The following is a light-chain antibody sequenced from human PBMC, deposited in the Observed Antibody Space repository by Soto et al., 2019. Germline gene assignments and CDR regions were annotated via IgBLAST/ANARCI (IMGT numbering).Light chain of an antibody. Sequence: EIVLTQSPATLSLSPVEIASLSFMASQSVNTYLAWYQQKPGQAPRLLIYDASNRATGIPARFSGSGSGTDFTLTISSLQSEDFAVYYCQQYNNWPQTFGQGTKVDIK. CDR2: DAS. J-gene: IGKJ1*01. CDR3: QQYNNWPQT. CDR1: QSVNTY. V-gene: IGKV3-11*01.